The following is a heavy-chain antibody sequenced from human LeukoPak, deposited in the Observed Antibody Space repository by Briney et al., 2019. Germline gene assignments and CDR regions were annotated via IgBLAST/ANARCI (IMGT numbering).Heavy chain of an antibody. CDR3: AGGDYYDSSGFDY. CDR2: ISHSGST. Sequence: SETLSLTCAVYGGSFSGYYWSWIRQPPGKGLEWIGEISHSGSTNYNPSLKSRVTISVDTSKNQFSLKLSSVTAADTAVYYCAGGDYYDSSGFDYWGQGTLVTVSS. D-gene: IGHD3-22*01. V-gene: IGHV4-34*01. CDR1: GGSFSGYY. J-gene: IGHJ4*02.